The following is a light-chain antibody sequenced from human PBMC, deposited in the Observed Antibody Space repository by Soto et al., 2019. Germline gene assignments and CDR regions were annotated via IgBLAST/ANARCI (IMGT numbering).Light chain of an antibody. CDR2: GTS. J-gene: IGKJ5*01. V-gene: IGKV3-20*01. CDR3: QRYGSSPMIT. CDR1: HSVISSS. Sequence: ETVLTQAPGTLSLSPGEGATLSCRTIHSVISSSLAWYQQRPGQARRLLIYGTSSRATGIPARFSGSGSGTDFTLTISRLEPEDFAVYFCQRYGSSPMITFGQGTRLEIK.